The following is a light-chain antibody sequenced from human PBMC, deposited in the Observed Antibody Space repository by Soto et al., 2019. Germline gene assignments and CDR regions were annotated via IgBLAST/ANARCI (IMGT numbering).Light chain of an antibody. V-gene: IGLV6-57*01. CDR3: QSYDSSNHGV. Sequence: NFMLTQPHSVSKSPGKTVTISCTRSSGSIASNYVQWYQQRPGSSPTTVIYEDNQRPSGVPDRFSGSIDSSSNSASLTISGLKTEDEADYYCQSYDSSNHGVFGGGTKLTVL. CDR1: SGSIASNY. J-gene: IGLJ3*02. CDR2: EDN.